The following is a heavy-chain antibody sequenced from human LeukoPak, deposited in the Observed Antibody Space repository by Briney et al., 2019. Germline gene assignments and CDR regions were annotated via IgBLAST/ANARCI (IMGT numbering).Heavy chain of an antibody. Sequence: PSQTLSLTCAVSGGSISSGGYSWSWIRQPPGKGLEWIGYIYYSGSTYYNPSLKSRVTISVDTSKNQFSLKLSSVTAADTAVYYCTRERRDGYKVYFDYWGQGTLVIVSS. J-gene: IGHJ4*02. V-gene: IGHV4-30-4*07. D-gene: IGHD5-24*01. CDR1: GGSISSGGYS. CDR2: IYYSGST. CDR3: TRERRDGYKVYFDY.